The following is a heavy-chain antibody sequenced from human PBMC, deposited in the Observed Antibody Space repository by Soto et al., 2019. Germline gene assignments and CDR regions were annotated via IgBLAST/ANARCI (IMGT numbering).Heavy chain of an antibody. Sequence: SETLSLTCTVSGGSISSYYWSWIRQPPGKGLEWIGYIYYTGSTNYNPSLKSRVTISVDTSKNQFSLKLSSVTAADTAVYYCARDGNTMVRGVINWYFDLWGRGTLVTVS. V-gene: IGHV4-59*12. CDR3: ARDGNTMVRGVINWYFDL. J-gene: IGHJ2*01. CDR2: IYYTGST. D-gene: IGHD3-10*01. CDR1: GGSISSYY.